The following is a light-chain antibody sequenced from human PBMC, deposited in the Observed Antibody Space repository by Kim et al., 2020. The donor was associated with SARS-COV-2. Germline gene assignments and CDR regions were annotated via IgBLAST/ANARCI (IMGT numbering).Light chain of an antibody. Sequence: PGDQATPSSLPSSHSDGSYLAWYQQKPDQAPRLLIYDTSSRDTGIPDRFSGSGSGTDFTLTISRLEPEDFAVYYCQQSDTSPFTFGPGTKVDIK. V-gene: IGKV3-20*01. CDR1: SHSDGSY. J-gene: IGKJ3*01. CDR2: DTS. CDR3: QQSDTSPFT.